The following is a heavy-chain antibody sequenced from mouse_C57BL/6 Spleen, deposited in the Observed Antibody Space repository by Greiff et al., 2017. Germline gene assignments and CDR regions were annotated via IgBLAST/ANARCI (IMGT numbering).Heavy chain of an antibody. Sequence: EVQGVESGGDLVKPGGSLKLSCAASGFTFSSYGMSWVRQTPDKRLEWVATISSGGSYTYYPDSVKGRFTISRDNAKNTLYLQMSSLKSEDTAMYYCARQRPYYYAMDYWGQGTSVTVSS. CDR1: GFTFSSYG. CDR2: ISSGGSYT. V-gene: IGHV5-6*01. CDR3: ARQRPYYYAMDY. J-gene: IGHJ4*01.